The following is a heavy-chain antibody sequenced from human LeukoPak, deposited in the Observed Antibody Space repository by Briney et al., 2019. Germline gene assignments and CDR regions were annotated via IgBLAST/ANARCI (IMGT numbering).Heavy chain of an antibody. V-gene: IGHV3-23*01. Sequence: GGSLRLSCAASGFTFSSYGMHWVRQAPGKGLEWVSNISGSGRGGRTYYADSVKGRFTISRDNSKNTLYLLMSSLRAEDTAVYYCAKSGLNRFDYWGQGTLVTVSS. CDR1: GFTFSSYG. D-gene: IGHD2-15*01. CDR3: AKSGLNRFDY. CDR2: ISGSGRGGRT. J-gene: IGHJ4*02.